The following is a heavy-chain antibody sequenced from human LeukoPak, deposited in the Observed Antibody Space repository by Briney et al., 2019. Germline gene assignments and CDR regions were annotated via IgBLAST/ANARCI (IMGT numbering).Heavy chain of an antibody. CDR3: ARDCSSTRCYGFMDV. CDR1: GYSFRSYG. Sequence: ASVKVSCKASGYSFRSYGISWVRQAPGQGLEWMGWISAYDGNTNYPQKLQGRVTMTTDTSTTTAYMELRGLTSDDTAVYYCARDCSSTRCYGFMDVWGKGTTVTVSS. D-gene: IGHD2-2*01. CDR2: ISAYDGNT. V-gene: IGHV1-18*01. J-gene: IGHJ6*03.